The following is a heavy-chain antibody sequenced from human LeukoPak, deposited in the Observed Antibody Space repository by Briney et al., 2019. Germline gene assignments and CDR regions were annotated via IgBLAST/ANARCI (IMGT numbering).Heavy chain of an antibody. CDR2: IIPIFGTA. CDR3: ARAGAAAGTGEFDY. J-gene: IGHJ4*02. CDR1: GGTFSSYA. V-gene: IGHV1-69*13. Sequence: ASVKVSCKASGGTFSSYAISWVRQAPGQGLEWMGGIIPIFGTANYAQKFQGRVTITADESTSTAYMELRSLRSDDTAVYYCARAGAAAGTGEFDYWGQGTLVTVSS. D-gene: IGHD6-13*01.